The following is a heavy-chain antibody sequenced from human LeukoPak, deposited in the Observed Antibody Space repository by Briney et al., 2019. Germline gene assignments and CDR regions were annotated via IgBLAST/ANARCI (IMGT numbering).Heavy chain of an antibody. Sequence: SETLSLTCAVYGGSFSGYYWSWIRQPPGKGLEWIGEINHSGSTNYNPSLKSRVTISVDTSKNQFSLKLTSVTAADTAVYYCARGRGGNGPYWGQGTLVTVS. CDR3: ARGRGGNGPY. V-gene: IGHV4-34*01. D-gene: IGHD3-10*01. CDR2: INHSGST. CDR1: GGSFSGYY. J-gene: IGHJ4*02.